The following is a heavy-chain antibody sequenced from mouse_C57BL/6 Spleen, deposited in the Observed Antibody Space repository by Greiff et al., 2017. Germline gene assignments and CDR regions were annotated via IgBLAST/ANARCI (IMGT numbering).Heavy chain of an antibody. Sequence: EVQLQQSGPELVKPGASVKISGKASGYTFTDYSMNWVKQSHGKSLEWIGAINRNNGGTSYNQKFKGKATLTVYKSSRTAYMELRSLTSEDSAVYYCARDVYGHYYATYDWGQGSSVTVSA. CDR3: ARDVYGHYYATYD. CDR2: INRNNGGT. CDR1: GYTFTDYS. V-gene: IGHV1-26*01. J-gene: IGHJ4*01. D-gene: IGHD2-2*01.